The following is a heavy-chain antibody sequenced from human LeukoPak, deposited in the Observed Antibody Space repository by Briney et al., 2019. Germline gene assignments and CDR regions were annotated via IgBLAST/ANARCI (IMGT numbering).Heavy chain of an antibody. CDR1: GFTFSSYW. V-gene: IGHV3-74*01. CDR2: INSDGSST. CDR3: ASPWGSDYYGMDV. D-gene: IGHD3-16*01. Sequence: GGSLRLSCAASGFTFSSYWMHWVRQAPGKGLVWVSRINSDGSSTSYADSVKGRFTISRDNAKNTLYLQMNSLRAEDTAVYYCASPWGSDYYGMDVWGQGTTVTVSS. J-gene: IGHJ6*02.